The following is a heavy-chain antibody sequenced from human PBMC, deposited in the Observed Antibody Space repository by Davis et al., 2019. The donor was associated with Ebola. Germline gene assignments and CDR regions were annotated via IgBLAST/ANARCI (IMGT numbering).Heavy chain of an antibody. J-gene: IGHJ4*02. CDR1: GDGVSSNFAA. Sequence: SETLSLTCAILGDGVSSNFAAWSWIRQSPSRGLEWLGRTYYRSKWSNDYAVSVKSRITINPDTSKNQFSLQLNSVTPEDTAVYYCARRRAGTAPGLDSWGQGTLVTVSS. D-gene: IGHD1-7*01. V-gene: IGHV6-1*01. CDR2: TYYRSKWSN. CDR3: ARRRAGTAPGLDS.